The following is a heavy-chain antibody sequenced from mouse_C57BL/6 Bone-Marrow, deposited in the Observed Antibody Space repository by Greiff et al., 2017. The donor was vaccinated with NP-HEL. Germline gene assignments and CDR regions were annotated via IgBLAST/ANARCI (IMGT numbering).Heavy chain of an antibody. CDR3: ASFYYGSIHYYAMDY. V-gene: IGHV1-19*01. J-gene: IGHJ4*01. D-gene: IGHD1-1*01. CDR1: GYTFTDYY. CDR2: INPYNGGT. Sequence: VQLPQSGPVLVKPGASVKMSCKASGYTFTDYYMNWVKQSHGKSLEWIGVINPYNGGTSYNQKFKGKATLTVDKSSSTAYMELNSLTSEDSAVYYCASFYYGSIHYYAMDYWGQGTSVTVSS.